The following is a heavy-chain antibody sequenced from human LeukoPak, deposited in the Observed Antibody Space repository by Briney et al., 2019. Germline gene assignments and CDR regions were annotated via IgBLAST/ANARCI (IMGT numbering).Heavy chain of an antibody. J-gene: IGHJ6*03. CDR1: NSSSSNYY. D-gene: IGHD3-9*01. CDR3: ARGGIFRLYHYYYMDV. V-gene: IGHV4-4*07. Sequence: SETLSLTCSVSNSSSSNYYWNWIRQTAGKRLGWIGRIYTSGTTNYNPSLKSRVTMAVDTSKNQFSLMLRSVTAADMAVYYCARGGIFRLYHYYYMDVWGKGTTVTVSS. CDR2: IYTSGTT.